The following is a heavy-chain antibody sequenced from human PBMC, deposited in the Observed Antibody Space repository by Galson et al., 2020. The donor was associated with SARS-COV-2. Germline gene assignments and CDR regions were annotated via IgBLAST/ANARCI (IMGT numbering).Heavy chain of an antibody. CDR2: ISSSSSYI. V-gene: IGHV3-21*01. Sequence: TGGSLRLSCAASGFTFSSYSMNWVRQAPGKGLEWVSYISSSSSYIYYADSVKGRLTISRDNAKNSLYLQMNSLRAEDTAVYYCARDGGVGSSLYFDYWGQGTLVTVSS. D-gene: IGHD6-6*01. CDR1: GFTFSSYS. CDR3: ARDGGVGSSLYFDY. J-gene: IGHJ4*02.